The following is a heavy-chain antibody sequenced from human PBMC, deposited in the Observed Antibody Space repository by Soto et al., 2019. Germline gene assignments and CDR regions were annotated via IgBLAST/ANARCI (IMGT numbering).Heavy chain of an antibody. CDR2: SNPSGGRT. J-gene: IGHJ4*02. Sequence: ASVKVSCKASGSTFTSYYMHWVRQAPGQGLERMGISNPSGGRTSYAKNFQGRVNMTRDSSTSTVYRELSSQRSEDKDVYYCATAGNGARRAAAERYWCGRWGQGTLVTVSS. CDR1: GSTFTSYY. D-gene: IGHD6-13*01. CDR3: ATAGNGARRAAAERYWCGR. V-gene: IGHV1-46*01.